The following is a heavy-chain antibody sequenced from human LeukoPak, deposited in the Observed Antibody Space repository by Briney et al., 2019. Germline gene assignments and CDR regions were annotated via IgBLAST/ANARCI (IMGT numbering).Heavy chain of an antibody. V-gene: IGHV4-34*01. Sequence: SETLSLTCTVHGGSFSGYYWYWLRQPPGKGLEWMGEINQSGGTNYNPSLKGRATIFVDTAKSQISLYLSSVTAADTAVYYCARAGEWLMRGWFDPGGPETQVPVSS. D-gene: IGHD6-19*01. CDR3: ARAGEWLMRGWFDP. CDR2: INQSGGT. CDR1: GGSFSGYY. J-gene: IGHJ5*02.